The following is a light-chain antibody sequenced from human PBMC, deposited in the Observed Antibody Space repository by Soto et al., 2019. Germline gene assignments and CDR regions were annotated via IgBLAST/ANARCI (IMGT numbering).Light chain of an antibody. Sequence: QSALTQPRSVSGSPGQSVTISCTGTSSDVGGYNYVSWYQQHPGKAPKLMIYDVSKRPSGVPDRFSGSKSGNTASLTIPGLQAEDEADYYCCSYAGSYTFNVVFGGGTKVTVL. CDR1: SSDVGGYNY. V-gene: IGLV2-11*01. CDR3: CSYAGSYTFNVV. CDR2: DVS. J-gene: IGLJ2*01.